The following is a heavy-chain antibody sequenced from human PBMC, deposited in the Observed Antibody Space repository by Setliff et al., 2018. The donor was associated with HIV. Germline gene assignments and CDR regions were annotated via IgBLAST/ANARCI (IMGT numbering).Heavy chain of an antibody. CDR1: GFAFGDFP. CDR2: TSSSSSYI. Sequence: LRLSCTASGFAFGDFPMSWVRQAPGKGLEWVSSTSSSSSYIYYADSVKGRFTISRYNAKNSLYLQMNSLRVEDTAVYYCARGARDMIVVIGGDAFDIWGQGTMVTVAS. J-gene: IGHJ3*02. V-gene: IGHV3-21*01. D-gene: IGHD3-22*01. CDR3: ARGARDMIVVIGGDAFDI.